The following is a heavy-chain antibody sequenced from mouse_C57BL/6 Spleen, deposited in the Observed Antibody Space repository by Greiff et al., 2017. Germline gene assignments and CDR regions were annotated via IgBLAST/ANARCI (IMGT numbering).Heavy chain of an antibody. D-gene: IGHD1-2*01. J-gene: IGHJ4*01. CDR3: ARTTTAPYAMDY. V-gene: IGHV2-2*01. CDR2: IWSGGST. Sequence: VKLLESGPGLVQPSPSLSLTCTVSGFSFTSYGVHWVRQSPGKGLEWLGVIWSGGSTDYNAAFISRLSISKDNSKSQVFFKMNSLQAADTAIYYCARTTTAPYAMDYWGQGTSVTVSS. CDR1: GFSFTSYG.